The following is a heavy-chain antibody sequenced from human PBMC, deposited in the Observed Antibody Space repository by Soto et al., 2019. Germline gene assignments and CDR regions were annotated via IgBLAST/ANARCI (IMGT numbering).Heavy chain of an antibody. J-gene: IGHJ4*02. Sequence: GGSLRLSCAASGFTFSSYGMHWVRQAPGKGLEWVAVISYDGSNKYYADSVKGRFTISRDNSKNTLYLQMNSLRAEDTAVYYCAKDSRVARGFDYWGQGTLVTRLL. V-gene: IGHV3-30*18. CDR3: AKDSRVARGFDY. CDR1: GFTFSSYG. D-gene: IGHD3-10*01. CDR2: ISYDGSNK.